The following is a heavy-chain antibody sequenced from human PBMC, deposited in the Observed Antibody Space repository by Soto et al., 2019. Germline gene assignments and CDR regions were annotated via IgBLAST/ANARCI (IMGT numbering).Heavy chain of an antibody. CDR1: GGTFSSYA. CDR3: ARTLVPAAPYYYYGMDV. D-gene: IGHD2-2*01. V-gene: IGHV1-69*13. CDR2: IIPIFGTA. J-gene: IGHJ6*02. Sequence: ASVKVSCKASGGTFSSYAISWVRQAPGQGLEWMGGIIPIFGTANYAQKFQGRVTITADESTSTAYMELSSLRSEDTAVYYCARTLVPAAPYYYYGMDVWGQGTTVTVSS.